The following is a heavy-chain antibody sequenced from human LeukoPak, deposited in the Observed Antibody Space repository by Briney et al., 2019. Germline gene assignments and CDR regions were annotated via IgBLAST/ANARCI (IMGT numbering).Heavy chain of an antibody. CDR3: AKPVSGGLAVTADWFHP. V-gene: IGHV3-23*01. J-gene: IGHJ5*01. Sequence: GGSLRLSCAASGFTFTTYAMTWVRQAPGKGLEWVSTINANSGTTSYAASVRGRFTISRDNSKNTLYLQVNTLRADDTATYYCAKPVSGGLAVTADWFHPWGQGTLVVVSS. D-gene: IGHD6-19*01. CDR2: INANSGTT. CDR1: GFTFTTYA.